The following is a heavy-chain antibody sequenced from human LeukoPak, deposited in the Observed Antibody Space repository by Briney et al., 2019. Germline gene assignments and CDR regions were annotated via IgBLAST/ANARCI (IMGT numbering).Heavy chain of an antibody. CDR3: AKEDSSSWYSNHYYYMDD. CDR2: IWYDGSNK. CDR1: GFTFSNYG. J-gene: IGHJ6*03. Sequence: GGSLRLSCAASGFTFSNYGMHWVRQAPGKGLEWVAVIWYDGSNKYYADSVKGRFTISRDNSKNTLYLQTNSLRVEDTAVYYCAKEDSSSWYSNHYYYMDDWGKGTTVTVSS. D-gene: IGHD6-13*01. V-gene: IGHV3-33*06.